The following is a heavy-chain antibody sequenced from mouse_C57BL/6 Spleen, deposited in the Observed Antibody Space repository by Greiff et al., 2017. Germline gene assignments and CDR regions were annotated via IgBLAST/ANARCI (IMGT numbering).Heavy chain of an antibody. Sequence: QVHVKQSGPELVKPGASVKISCKASGYAFSSSWLNWVKPRPGKGLEWIGRIYPGDGDTNYNGKFKGKATLTADKSSSTAYMQLSSLTSEDSAVYFCARLYGNYEDYAMDYWGQGTSVTVSS. J-gene: IGHJ4*01. CDR3: ARLYGNYEDYAMDY. CDR1: GYAFSSSW. D-gene: IGHD2-1*01. CDR2: IYPGDGDT. V-gene: IGHV1-82*01.